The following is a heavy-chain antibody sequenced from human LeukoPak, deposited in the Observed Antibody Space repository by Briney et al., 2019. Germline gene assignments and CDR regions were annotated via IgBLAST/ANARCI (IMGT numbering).Heavy chain of an antibody. CDR3: ARATSGTDAFASYYYYMDV. Sequence: GGSLRLSCAASGFTFSSYNMNWVRQAPGKGLEWGSYISSRSSYIYYADSVKGRFTISRDNSKNSLYLQMSSLRADDTAVYYCARATSGTDAFASYYYYMDVWGKGTTVTISS. CDR1: GFTFSSYN. J-gene: IGHJ6*03. CDR2: ISSRSSYI. D-gene: IGHD3-10*01. V-gene: IGHV3-21*01.